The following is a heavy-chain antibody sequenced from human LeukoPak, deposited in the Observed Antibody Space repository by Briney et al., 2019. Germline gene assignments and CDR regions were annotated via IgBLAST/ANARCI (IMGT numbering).Heavy chain of an antibody. CDR1: GYSFTSYW. CDR2: IYPGDSDT. J-gene: IGHJ3*02. V-gene: IGHV5-51*01. CDR3: ASREDWSDLSRDAFDI. D-gene: IGHD1-1*01. Sequence: GESLKISCKGSGYSFTSYWIGWVRQMPGKGLEWMGIIYPGDSDTRYSPSFQGQVTISADKSISTAYLQWSSLKASDTAMYYCASREDWSDLSRDAFDIWGQGTMVTVSS.